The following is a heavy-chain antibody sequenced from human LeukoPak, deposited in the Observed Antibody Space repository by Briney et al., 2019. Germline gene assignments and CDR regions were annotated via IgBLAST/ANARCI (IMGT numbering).Heavy chain of an antibody. CDR3: ARGRNIAAADSEYFQH. D-gene: IGHD6-13*01. CDR2: IYYSGST. CDR1: GGSISSGDYY. J-gene: IGHJ1*01. Sequence: PSQTLSLTCTVSGGSISSGDYYWSLIRQPPGKGLEWIGYIYYSGSTYYNPSLKSRVTISVDTSKNQFSLKLSSVTAADTAVYYCARGRNIAAADSEYFQHWGQGTLVTVSS. V-gene: IGHV4-30-4*01.